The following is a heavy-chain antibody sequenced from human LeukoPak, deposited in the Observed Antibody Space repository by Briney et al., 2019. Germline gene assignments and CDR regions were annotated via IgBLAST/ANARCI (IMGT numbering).Heavy chain of an antibody. D-gene: IGHD3-16*01. CDR1: GGSISSGGYY. CDR3: ARATMYSRLGVDY. Sequence: SQTLSLTCTVSGGSISSGGYYWSWIRQPPGKGLEWIGYIYHGGSTYYNPSLKSRVTISVDTSKNQFSLKLSSVTAADTAVYYCARATMYSRLGVDYWGQGTLVTVSS. CDR2: IYHGGST. V-gene: IGHV4-30-2*01. J-gene: IGHJ4*02.